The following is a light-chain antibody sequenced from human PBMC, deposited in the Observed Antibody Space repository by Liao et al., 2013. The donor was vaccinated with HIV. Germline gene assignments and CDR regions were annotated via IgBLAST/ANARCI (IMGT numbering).Light chain of an antibody. V-gene: IGLV3-1*01. CDR2: QDT. CDR1: VLARKY. Sequence: SYELTQPSSVSVSPGQTAKITCSGDVLARKYVRWFQQKPGQSPIAVIYQDTKRPSGIPARFSASNSGNTATLTISGTQPMDEGDYYCQVWDRGPALFGGGTKLTVL. CDR3: QVWDRGPAL. J-gene: IGLJ2*01.